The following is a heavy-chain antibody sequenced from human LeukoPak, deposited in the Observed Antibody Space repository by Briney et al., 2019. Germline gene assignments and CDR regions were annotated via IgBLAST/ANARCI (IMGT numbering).Heavy chain of an antibody. CDR2: INHSGST. D-gene: IGHD3-3*01. Sequence: SETLSLTCAVYGGSFSGYYWSWIRQPPGKGLEWIGEINHSGSTNYNPSLKSRVTISVDTSKNQFSLKLSSVTAADTAVYYCARSGYDFWSGYLNWFDPWGQGTLVTVSS. J-gene: IGHJ5*02. CDR1: GGSFSGYY. V-gene: IGHV4-34*01. CDR3: ARSGYDFWSGYLNWFDP.